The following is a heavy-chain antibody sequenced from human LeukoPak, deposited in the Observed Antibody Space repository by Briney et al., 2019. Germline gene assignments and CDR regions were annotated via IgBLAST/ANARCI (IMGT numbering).Heavy chain of an antibody. CDR1: GFTFSGSA. Sequence: AGGSLRLSCAASGFTFSGSAMHWVRQASGKGLEWVGRIRSKANSYATAYAASVKGRFTISRDDSKNTAYLQMNSLKTEDTAVYYCTIITMTPEAFDIWGQGTMVTVSS. CDR3: TIITMTPEAFDI. J-gene: IGHJ3*02. D-gene: IGHD3-22*01. CDR2: IRSKANSYAT. V-gene: IGHV3-73*01.